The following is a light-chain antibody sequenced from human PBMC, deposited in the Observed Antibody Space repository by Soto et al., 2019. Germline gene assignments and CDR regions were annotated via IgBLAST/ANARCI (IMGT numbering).Light chain of an antibody. CDR3: QVCDSIIVV. J-gene: IGLJ2*01. CDR2: TDS. V-gene: IGLV3-9*01. Sequence: SYELTQPLSVSVALGQTARITCGGNNIGRKNVHWYQQKPGQAPVLVIYTDSNRPSGIPERFSGSNSGNTATLTISRAQAGDEADYYCQVCDSIIVVFGGGTKLTVL. CDR1: NIGRKN.